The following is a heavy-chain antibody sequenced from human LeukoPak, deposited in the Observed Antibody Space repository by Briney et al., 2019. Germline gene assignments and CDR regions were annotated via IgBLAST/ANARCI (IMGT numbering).Heavy chain of an antibody. CDR3: AKDHYDYVWGSYRHYFDY. J-gene: IGHJ4*02. D-gene: IGHD3-16*02. Sequence: GGSLRLSCAASGFTFSSYAMSWVRQAPGKGLEWVSAISGSGGSTYYADSVKGRFTISRDNSKNTLYLQMNSLRAEDTAVYYCAKDHYDYVWGSYRHYFDYWGQGTLVTVSS. V-gene: IGHV3-23*01. CDR1: GFTFSSYA. CDR2: ISGSGGST.